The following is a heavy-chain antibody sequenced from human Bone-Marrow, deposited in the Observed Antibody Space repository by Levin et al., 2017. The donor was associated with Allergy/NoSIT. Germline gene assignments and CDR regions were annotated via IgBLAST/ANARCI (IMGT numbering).Heavy chain of an antibody. CDR1: GFTFTNYG. V-gene: IGHV3-23*01. D-gene: IGHD6-13*01. CDR3: AKGKARSGIATPADY. CDR2: ISASGSIT. J-gene: IGHJ4*02. Sequence: GESLKISCAASGFTFTNYGLNWVRQTPGKGLEWVAHISASGSITRYAAVVKGRFTISRDNSKDTVYLQMQRLQVADTAIYYCAKGKARSGIATPADYWGPGTLVTVSP.